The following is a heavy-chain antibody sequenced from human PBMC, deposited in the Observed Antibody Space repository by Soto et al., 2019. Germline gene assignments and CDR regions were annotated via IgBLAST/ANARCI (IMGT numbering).Heavy chain of an antibody. Sequence: GGSLRLSCAASGFTFSSYAMSWVRQAPGKGLEWVSAIGGSGGSTYYADSVKGRFTISRDNSKNTLYLHMNSLRAEDTAVYYCAKGSRVTSLYTDMDVWGKGTTVTVSS. CDR2: IGGSGGST. CDR1: GFTFSSYA. V-gene: IGHV3-23*01. D-gene: IGHD4-17*01. J-gene: IGHJ6*03. CDR3: AKGSRVTSLYTDMDV.